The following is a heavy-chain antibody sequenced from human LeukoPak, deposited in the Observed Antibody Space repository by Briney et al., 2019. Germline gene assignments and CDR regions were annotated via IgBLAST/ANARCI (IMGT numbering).Heavy chain of an antibody. V-gene: IGHV3-64D*06. Sequence: GGSLSLSCSASGFTFSSYAMHWVRKAPGKGLEYVSAISSNGGSTYYADSVKGIFTISRDNSKNTLYLQMSSLRAEDTAVYYCVKGRWGYCSDGSCYWFDPWGQGTLVTVSS. CDR3: VKGRWGYCSDGSCYWFDP. CDR1: GFTFSSYA. D-gene: IGHD2-15*01. CDR2: ISSNGGST. J-gene: IGHJ5*02.